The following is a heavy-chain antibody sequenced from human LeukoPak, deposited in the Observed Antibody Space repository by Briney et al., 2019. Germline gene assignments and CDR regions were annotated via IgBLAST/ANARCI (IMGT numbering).Heavy chain of an antibody. J-gene: IGHJ4*02. CDR3: ARDTRNSYCYDADY. CDR2: ITAYNGNT. D-gene: IGHD5-18*01. CDR1: GYTFTSYG. V-gene: IGHV1-18*01. Sequence: ASVKVSCKASGYTFTSYGISWVRQAPGQGLEWMGWITAYNGNTNYAQNLQGRVTMTTDTATSTAYMELRSLRSDDTAVYYCARDTRNSYCYDADYWGQGTLVTVSS.